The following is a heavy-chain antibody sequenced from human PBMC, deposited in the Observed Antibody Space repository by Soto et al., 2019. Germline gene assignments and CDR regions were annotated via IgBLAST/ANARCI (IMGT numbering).Heavy chain of an antibody. CDR2: IIPIFGTA. J-gene: IGHJ6*02. Sequence: QVQLVQSGAEVKKPGSSVKVSCKASGGTFSSYAISWVRQAPGQGLEWMGGIIPIFGTADYAQKFQGRVTITPXXXTXSAYMELSSLRSEDTAVYYCASHCGGDCYSRSPPYYYYGMDVWGQGTTVTVSS. V-gene: IGHV1-69*05. D-gene: IGHD2-21*02. CDR1: GGTFSSYA. CDR3: ASHCGGDCYSRSPPYYYYGMDV.